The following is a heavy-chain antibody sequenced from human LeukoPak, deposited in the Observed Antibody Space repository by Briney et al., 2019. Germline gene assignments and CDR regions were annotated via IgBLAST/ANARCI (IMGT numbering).Heavy chain of an antibody. D-gene: IGHD3-10*01. CDR2: IKQDGSEK. CDR1: GFTFSSYW. V-gene: IGHV3-7*01. J-gene: IGHJ4*02. Sequence: GGSLRLSCAASGFTFSSYWMSWVRQAPGKGLEWVANIKQDGSEKYYVDSVKGRFTISRDNAKNSLYLQMNSLRAEDTAVYYCAKSRGSGLFDYWGQGTLITVAS. CDR3: AKSRGSGLFDY.